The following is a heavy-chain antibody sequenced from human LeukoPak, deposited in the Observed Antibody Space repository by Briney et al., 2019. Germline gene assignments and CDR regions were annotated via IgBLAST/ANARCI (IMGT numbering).Heavy chain of an antibody. J-gene: IGHJ5*02. D-gene: IGHD3-22*01. CDR2: ISYDGSNK. Sequence: GGSLRLSCAASGFTFSSYDMNWVRQAPGKGLEWVAVISYDGSNKYYADSVKGRFTISRDKPTNTLYLSMNSLRAEDTAVYYCAKPDTSYYDSSGVWLDPLGQ. CDR3: AKPDTSYYDSSGVWLDP. V-gene: IGHV3-30*18. CDR1: GFTFSSYD.